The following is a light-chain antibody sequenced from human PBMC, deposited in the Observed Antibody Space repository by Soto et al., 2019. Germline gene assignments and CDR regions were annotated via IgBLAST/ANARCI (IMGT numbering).Light chain of an antibody. CDR3: QQSNNWPPDRT. Sequence: EIVMTQSPATLSVSPGERATLSCRASQSVGSNLAWYQQRPGQAPRLLIYGASTRATGVPARFSGSGSGTEFTLTISSLQSEDFGIYFCQQSNNWPPDRTFGQGTKVEIK. CDR1: QSVGSN. V-gene: IGKV3-15*01. CDR2: GAS. J-gene: IGKJ1*01.